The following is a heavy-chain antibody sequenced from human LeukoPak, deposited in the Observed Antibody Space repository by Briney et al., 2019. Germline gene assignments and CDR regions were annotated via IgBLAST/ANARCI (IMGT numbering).Heavy chain of an antibody. J-gene: IGHJ6*02. CDR2: IIPIFGIA. D-gene: IGHD5-12*01. V-gene: IGHV1-69*04. Sequence: EASVKVSCKASGGTFSSYAISWVRQAPGQGLEWMGRIIPIFGIANYAQKFQGRVTITADKSTSTAYMELSSLRSEDTAVYYCATVVPNDYYYYYYGMDVWGQGTTVTVSS. CDR3: ATVVPNDYYYYYYGMDV. CDR1: GGTFSSYA.